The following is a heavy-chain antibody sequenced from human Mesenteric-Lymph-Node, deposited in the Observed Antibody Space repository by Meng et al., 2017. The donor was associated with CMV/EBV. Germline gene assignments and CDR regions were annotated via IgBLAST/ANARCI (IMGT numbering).Heavy chain of an antibody. CDR1: DGSFTNYY. D-gene: IGHD2-15*01. V-gene: IGHV4-34*01. Sequence: SETLSLTCTIYDGSFTNYYWSWIRQPPGKGLEWIGEINDSGSANYNPSLKSRVTISVDTSKSQFSLKLSSVTAADTAVYYCARGLIVEPYYFDYWGQGTLVTVSS. J-gene: IGHJ4*02. CDR2: INDSGSA. CDR3: ARGLIVEPYYFDY.